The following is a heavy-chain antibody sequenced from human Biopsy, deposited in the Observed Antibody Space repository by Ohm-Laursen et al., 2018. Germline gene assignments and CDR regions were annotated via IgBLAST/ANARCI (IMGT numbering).Heavy chain of an antibody. D-gene: IGHD2-2*01. CDR1: GYTFTAFS. CDR2: INPKSGDT. J-gene: IGHJ2*01. V-gene: IGHV1-2*02. Sequence: SSVKVSCKASGYTFTAFSVHWLRQAPGQGLEWMGWINPKSGDTDYPQNFQGRVSMTRDTSISTAYMDLSRLRSDDTAVYYCARGRRHCSGTCSRWYFDLWGRGTLVTVSS. CDR3: ARGRRHCSGTCSRWYFDL.